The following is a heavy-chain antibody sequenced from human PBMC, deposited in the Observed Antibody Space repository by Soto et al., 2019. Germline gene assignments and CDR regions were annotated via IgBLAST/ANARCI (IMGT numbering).Heavy chain of an antibody. D-gene: IGHD3-10*01. V-gene: IGHV1-69*02. CDR1: GGTFSIYT. CDR2: IIPILGIA. J-gene: IGHJ4*02. Sequence: ASVKVSCKASGGTFSIYTISWVRQAPGQGLEWMGRIIPILGIANYAQKFQGRVTITADKSTSTAYMELSSLRSEDTAVYYCVYGSGSYRLSYYFDYWGQGTLVTVSS. CDR3: VYGSGSYRLSYYFDY.